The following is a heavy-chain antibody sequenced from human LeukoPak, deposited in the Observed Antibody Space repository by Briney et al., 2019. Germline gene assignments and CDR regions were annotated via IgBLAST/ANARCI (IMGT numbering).Heavy chain of an antibody. J-gene: IGHJ4*02. CDR3: AKEYCSGGSCYRNFDY. CDR1: GFTFSSCG. Sequence: GGSLRLSCAASGFTFSSCGMHWVRQAPGKGLEWVAVIWYDGSNKYYADSVKGRFTISRDNSKNTLYLQMNSLRAEDTAVYYCAKEYCSGGSCYRNFDYWGQGTLVTVSS. CDR2: IWYDGSNK. V-gene: IGHV3-33*06. D-gene: IGHD2-15*01.